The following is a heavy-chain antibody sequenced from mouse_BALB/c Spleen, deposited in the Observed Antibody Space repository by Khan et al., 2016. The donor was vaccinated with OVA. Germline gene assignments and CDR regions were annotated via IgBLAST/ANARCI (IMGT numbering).Heavy chain of an antibody. CDR2: IFPGEGST. D-gene: IGHD2-2*01. V-gene: IGHV1-85*01. J-gene: IGHJ3*01. Sequence: QVRLQQSGAELVKPGTSVKLSCKASGYTFTSYDINWVRQRPEQGLDWSGGIFPGEGSTKYNEKFKGKATLTTDKASSTAYMQLSRLTSEDSAVYFCARGGYAGFAYWGQGTLVTVSA. CDR1: GYTFTSYD. CDR3: ARGGYAGFAY.